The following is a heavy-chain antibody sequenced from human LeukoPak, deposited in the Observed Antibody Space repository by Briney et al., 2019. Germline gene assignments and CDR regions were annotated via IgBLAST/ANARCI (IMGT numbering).Heavy chain of an antibody. D-gene: IGHD5-18*01. CDR3: ARDLRGYSPQGRFDP. CDR1: GYSISSDYY. V-gene: IGHV4-38-2*02. CDR2: IYYSGST. J-gene: IGHJ5*02. Sequence: PSETLSLTCTVSGYSISSDYYWGWIRQSPGKGLEWIGSIYYSGSTYYNPSLKSRVTISVDTSKNQFSLKLSSVTAADTAVYYCARDLRGYSPQGRFDPWGQGTLVTVSS.